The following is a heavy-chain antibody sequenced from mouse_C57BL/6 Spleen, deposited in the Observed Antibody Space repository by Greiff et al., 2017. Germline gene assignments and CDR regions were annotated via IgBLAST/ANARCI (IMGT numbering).Heavy chain of an antibody. CDR2: ISSGSSTI. CDR1: GFTFSDYG. J-gene: IGHJ3*01. Sequence: EVQLVESGGGLVKPGGSLKLSCAASGFTFSDYGMHWVRQAPEKGLEWVAYISSGSSTINYADTVKGRFTISRANAKNTLFRQMTSLRSGDTAMYYCARDEWLAYWGQGTRVTVSA. V-gene: IGHV5-17*01. CDR3: ARDEWLAY.